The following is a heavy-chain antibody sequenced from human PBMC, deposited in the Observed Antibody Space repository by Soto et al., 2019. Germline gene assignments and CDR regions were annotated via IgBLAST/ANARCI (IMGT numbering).Heavy chain of an antibody. J-gene: IGHJ6*02. Sequence: GESLKISCEGSGYSFTNYWIGWVRQMPGKGLEWMGIIYPGDSNARYSPSFQGQVTFSADKSISTAYLQWSSLKASDTAMYYCARLAGGNYYYGMDVWGQGTTVSVYS. CDR1: GYSFTNYW. CDR3: ARLAGGNYYYGMDV. D-gene: IGHD3-16*01. CDR2: IYPGDSNA. V-gene: IGHV5-51*01.